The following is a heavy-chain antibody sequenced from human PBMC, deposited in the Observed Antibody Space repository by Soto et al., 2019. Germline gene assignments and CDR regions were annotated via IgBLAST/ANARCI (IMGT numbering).Heavy chain of an antibody. D-gene: IGHD3-10*01. V-gene: IGHV3-73*01. Sequence: EVQLVESGGGLVQPGGSLKLSCAASGFTFSGSAMHWVRQASGKGLEWVGRIRSKANSYATAYAASVKGRFTISRDDSKNTAYLQMNSLKTEDTAVYYCSSSGRHPHWGQGTLVTVSS. CDR1: GFTFSGSA. CDR3: SSSGRHPH. J-gene: IGHJ4*02. CDR2: IRSKANSYAT.